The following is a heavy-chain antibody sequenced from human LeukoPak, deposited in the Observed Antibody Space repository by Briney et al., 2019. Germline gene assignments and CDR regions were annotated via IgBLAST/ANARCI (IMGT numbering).Heavy chain of an antibody. Sequence: RGSPRLSCTASGFTFSSYDMSWVRQAPGKGLEWVSAISASGGSTNYAGSVKGRFTISRDNSKNTRYLQMNSLRAEDTAVYYCAKDRSGYYSDFDYCGQGTLGTVSS. CDR1: GFTFSSYD. D-gene: IGHD3-22*01. CDR3: AKDRSGYYSDFDY. V-gene: IGHV3-23*01. J-gene: IGHJ4*02. CDR2: ISASGGST.